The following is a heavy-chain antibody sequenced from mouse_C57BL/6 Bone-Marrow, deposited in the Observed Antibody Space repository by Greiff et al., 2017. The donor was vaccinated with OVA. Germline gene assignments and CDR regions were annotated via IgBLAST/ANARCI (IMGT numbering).Heavy chain of an antibody. Sequence: DVKLVESGAELVKPGASVKLSCTASGFNIKDYYMHWVKQRTEQGLEWIGRIDPEDGETKYAPKFQGKATITADTSSNTAYLQLSSLTSEDTAVYYCARSDYGNYYAMDYWGQGTSVTVSS. CDR1: GFNIKDYY. V-gene: IGHV14-2*01. J-gene: IGHJ4*01. CDR3: ARSDYGNYYAMDY. CDR2: IDPEDGET. D-gene: IGHD2-1*01.